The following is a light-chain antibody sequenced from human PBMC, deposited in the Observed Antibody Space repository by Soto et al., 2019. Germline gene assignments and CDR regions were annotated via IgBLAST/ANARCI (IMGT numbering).Light chain of an antibody. CDR3: SSYAGSDNPYV. V-gene: IGLV2-8*01. CDR1: SGDVGGYDY. Sequence: QSVLTQPPSASGSPGQSVTISCTGTSGDVGGYDYVSWYQQHPGKAPKLMIYEVTKRPLGVPDRFSGSKSGNTASLTVSGLQAEDEADYYCSSYAGSDNPYVFGTGTKVP. CDR2: EVT. J-gene: IGLJ1*01.